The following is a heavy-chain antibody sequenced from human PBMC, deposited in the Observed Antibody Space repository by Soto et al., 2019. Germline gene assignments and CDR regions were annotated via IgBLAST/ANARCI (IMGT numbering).Heavy chain of an antibody. Sequence: GSLRLSCAASGFTFSSYAMHWVRQAPGKGLEWVAVISYDGSNKYYADSVKGRFTISRDNSKNTLYLQMNSLRAEDTAVYYCAREEAGPFDYWGQGTLVTVSS. J-gene: IGHJ4*02. D-gene: IGHD6-19*01. CDR1: GFTFSSYA. V-gene: IGHV3-30-3*01. CDR2: ISYDGSNK. CDR3: AREEAGPFDY.